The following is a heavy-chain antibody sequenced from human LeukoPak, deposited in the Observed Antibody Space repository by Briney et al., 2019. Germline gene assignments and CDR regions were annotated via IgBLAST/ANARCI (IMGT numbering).Heavy chain of an antibody. V-gene: IGHV4-4*07. J-gene: IGHJ5*02. CDR2: IYTSGST. CDR1: GGSISSYY. CDR3: ARAEGYSNYRSGWFDP. D-gene: IGHD4-11*01. Sequence: PSETLSLTXTVSGGSISSYYWSWIRQPAGKGVEWIGRIYTSGSTNYNPSLKSRVTMSVDTSKNQFSLKLSSVTAADTAVYYCARAEGYSNYRSGWFDPWGQGTLVTVSS.